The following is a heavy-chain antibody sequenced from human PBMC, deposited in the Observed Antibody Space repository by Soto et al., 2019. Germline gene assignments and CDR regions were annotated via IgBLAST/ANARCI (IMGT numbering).Heavy chain of an antibody. CDR2: IYYSGST. Sequence: SETLSLTCTVSGGSISSYYWSWIRQPPGKGLEWIGYIYYSGSTNYNPSLKSRVTISVDTSKNQFSLKLSSVTAADTAVYYCARTSHGVLALDPWGQGTLVTVSS. CDR3: ARTSHGVLALDP. V-gene: IGHV4-59*01. CDR1: GGSISSYY. J-gene: IGHJ5*02. D-gene: IGHD6-13*01.